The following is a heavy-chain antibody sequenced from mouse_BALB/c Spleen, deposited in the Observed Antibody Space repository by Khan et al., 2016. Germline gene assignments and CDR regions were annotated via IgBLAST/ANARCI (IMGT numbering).Heavy chain of an antibody. J-gene: IGHJ1*01. Sequence: EVQLVESGPGLVKPSQSLSLTCTVTGYSITSDYAWNWIRQFPGNKLEWMGYISYSGSTSYNPSLKSRISITRDTSTNQFFLQLNSVTTEDTATXYCARGRYYGSRGYFDVWGAGTTVTVSS. D-gene: IGHD1-1*01. CDR3: ARGRYYGSRGYFDV. CDR1: GYSITSDYA. CDR2: ISYSGST. V-gene: IGHV3-2*02.